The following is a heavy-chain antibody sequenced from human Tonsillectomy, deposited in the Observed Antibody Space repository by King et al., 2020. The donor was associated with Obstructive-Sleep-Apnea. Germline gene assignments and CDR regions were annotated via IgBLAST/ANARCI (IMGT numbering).Heavy chain of an antibody. CDR1: GFTFSNYA. V-gene: IGHV3-64*01. CDR3: ASLSAGGSGSSPFDY. D-gene: IGHD3-10*01. CDR2: ITSNGGST. J-gene: IGHJ4*01. Sequence: VQLVESGGGLVQPGGSLRLSCAASGFTFSNYAMHWVRQAPGKGLEYVSAITSNGGSTHYANSVEGRFTISRDNSKNTLYLQMGSLRTEDMAVYYCASLSAGGSGSSPFDYWGHGTLVTVSS.